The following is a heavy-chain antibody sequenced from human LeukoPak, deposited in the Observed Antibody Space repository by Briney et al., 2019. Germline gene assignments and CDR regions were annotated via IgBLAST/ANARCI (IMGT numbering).Heavy chain of an antibody. J-gene: IGHJ6*03. CDR2: TYYRSKWYN. V-gene: IGHV6-1*01. CDR3: ARDRVIVGAPYYYYYYMDV. Sequence: SQTLSLTCAISGDSVSSNSAAWNWIRQSPSRGLEWLGRTYYRSKWYNDYAVSVKSRITINPDTSKNQFSLQLNSVTPEDTAVYYCARDRVIVGAPYYYYYYMDVWGKGTTVTVSS. D-gene: IGHD1-26*01. CDR1: GDSVSSNSAA.